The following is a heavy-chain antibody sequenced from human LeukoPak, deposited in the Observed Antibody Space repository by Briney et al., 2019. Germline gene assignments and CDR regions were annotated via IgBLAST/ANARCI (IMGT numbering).Heavy chain of an antibody. V-gene: IGHV1-2*06. CDR2: INPNSGGT. J-gene: IGHJ3*02. CDR3: ARRAVDSTLGRRAFDI. D-gene: IGHD2-21*01. Sequence: ASEKVSCKASGYTFTGYYMHWVRQAPGQGLEWMGRINPNSGGTNYAQKFQGRVTMTRDTSISTAYMELSRLRSDDTAVYYCARRAVDSTLGRRAFDIWGQGTMVTVSS. CDR1: GYTFTGYY.